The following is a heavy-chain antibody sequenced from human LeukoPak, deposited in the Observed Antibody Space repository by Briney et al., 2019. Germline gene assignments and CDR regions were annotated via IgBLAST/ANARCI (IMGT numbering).Heavy chain of an antibody. Sequence: GAVPRISSATPGFTFTNSWFWFGRPASGEGEGWGGLIRTKTDAEATDYAAPVKGRFTVSRDDSKSTLYLQMNSLKTEDTAVYYCTTILKWELRYYFDIWGQGTLVTVSS. J-gene: IGHJ4*02. D-gene: IGHD1-26*01. CDR1: GFTFTNSW. CDR2: IRTKTDAEAT. CDR3: TTILKWELRYYFDI. V-gene: IGHV3-15*01.